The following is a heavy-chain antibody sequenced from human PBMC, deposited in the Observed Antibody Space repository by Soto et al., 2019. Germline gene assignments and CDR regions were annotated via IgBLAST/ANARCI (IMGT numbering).Heavy chain of an antibody. Sequence: PGGSLRLSCAASGFTFSSYGMDWVRQAPGKGLEWISYISSVSDNIHYADSVKGRFTISRDNSKNTLYLQMNSLRAEDTAVYYCAKDRPYYDFWDYYYYGMDLWGQGTTVTVSS. CDR2: ISSVSDNI. J-gene: IGHJ6*02. CDR1: GFTFSSYG. CDR3: AKDRPYYDFWDYYYYGMDL. V-gene: IGHV3-23*01. D-gene: IGHD3-3*01.